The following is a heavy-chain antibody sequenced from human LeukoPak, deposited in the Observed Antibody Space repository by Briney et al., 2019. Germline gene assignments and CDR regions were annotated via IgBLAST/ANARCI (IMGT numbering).Heavy chain of an antibody. CDR2: IYYSGST. CDR1: GGSISSSSYY. D-gene: IGHD4-11*01. CDR3: ASRREYRRTVTTLDY. V-gene: IGHV4-39*01. J-gene: IGHJ4*02. Sequence: PSETPSLTCTVSGGSISSSSYYWGWIRQPPGKGLEWIGSIYYSGSTYYNPSLKSRVTISVDTSKNQFSLKLSSVTAADTAVYYCASRREYRRTVTTLDYWGQGTLVTVSS.